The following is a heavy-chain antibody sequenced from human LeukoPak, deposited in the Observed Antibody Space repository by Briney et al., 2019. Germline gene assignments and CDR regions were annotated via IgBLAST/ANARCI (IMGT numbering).Heavy chain of an antibody. Sequence: KPSETLSLTCSVSGGSISSYYWSWIRQPPGKGLEWVGYIYYSGSTNYNPSLKSRVIISVDTSKNQFSLKLSSVTAADTAVYYCARDRRYYDFWIDAFDIWGQGTMVTVSS. D-gene: IGHD3-3*01. V-gene: IGHV4-59*12. CDR2: IYYSGST. CDR1: GGSISSYY. CDR3: ARDRRYYDFWIDAFDI. J-gene: IGHJ3*02.